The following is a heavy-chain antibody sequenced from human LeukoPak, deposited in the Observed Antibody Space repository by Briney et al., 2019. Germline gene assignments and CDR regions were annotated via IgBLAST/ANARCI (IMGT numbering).Heavy chain of an antibody. Sequence: PGGSLRLSCAASGFAVSNNYMTWVRQAPGKGLEWVANIKQDGSEKYYVDSVKGRFTISRDNAKNSLYLQMNSLRAEDTAVYYCSRELYYDFWSGPKNFDYWGQGTLVTVSS. D-gene: IGHD3-3*01. CDR1: GFAVSNNY. CDR2: IKQDGSEK. V-gene: IGHV3-7*03. J-gene: IGHJ4*02. CDR3: SRELYYDFWSGPKNFDY.